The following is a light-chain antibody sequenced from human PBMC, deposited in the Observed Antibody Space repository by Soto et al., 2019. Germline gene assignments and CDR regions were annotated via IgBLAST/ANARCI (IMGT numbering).Light chain of an antibody. V-gene: IGKV3-20*01. CDR1: QSVGRNY. CDR2: DTS. CDR3: QQYASSPFT. J-gene: IGKJ4*02. Sequence: EIVLTQSPGTLSLSPGERATLSCRASQSVGRNYLAWYQQKPGQAPRLLIYDTSSRATGIPDRFSGSGSGTGFTLTISRLEPEDFAVYYCQQYASSPFTFGGGTKVETK.